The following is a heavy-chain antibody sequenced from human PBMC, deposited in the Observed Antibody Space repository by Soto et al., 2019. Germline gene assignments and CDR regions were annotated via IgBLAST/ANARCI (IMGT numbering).Heavy chain of an antibody. Sequence: SETLSLTCTVSGGSISSSSYYWGWIRQPPGKGLEWIGSIYYSGSTYYNPSLKSRVTISVDTSKNQFSLKLSSVTAADTAVYYCARLWRYSNYPRTNYYMDVWGKGTTVTVSS. CDR3: ARLWRYSNYPRTNYYMDV. CDR1: GGSISSSSYY. V-gene: IGHV4-39*01. CDR2: IYYSGST. D-gene: IGHD4-4*01. J-gene: IGHJ6*03.